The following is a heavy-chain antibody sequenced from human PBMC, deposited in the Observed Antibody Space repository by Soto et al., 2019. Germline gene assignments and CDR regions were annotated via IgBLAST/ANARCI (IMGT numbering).Heavy chain of an antibody. Sequence: QVQLVESGGGVVQPGRSLRLSCAASGFTFSSYALHWVRQAPGRGLEWVALISFDGNNKYYANSVKGRFTISRDKSKNTLYLQMSSLRAEDTAVYYCGRCSSTSCHLGADYWGQGTLVTVSS. CDR1: GFTFSSYA. D-gene: IGHD2-2*01. V-gene: IGHV3-30-3*01. J-gene: IGHJ4*02. CDR2: ISFDGNNK. CDR3: GRCSSTSCHLGADY.